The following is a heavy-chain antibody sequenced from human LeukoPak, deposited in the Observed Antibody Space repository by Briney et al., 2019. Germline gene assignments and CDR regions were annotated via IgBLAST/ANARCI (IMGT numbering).Heavy chain of an antibody. CDR1: GYTFSSYW. CDR2: IYPGDPDT. D-gene: IGHD3-3*01. Sequence: GASLRISCKGSGYTFSSYWIGWVRQLPGKGLEWMGIIYPGDPDTRYSPSLQGQVTISVDTSIGTAYLQWSSLKASDTAIYYCARQNDFRLDYWGQGTLVTVSS. CDR3: ARQNDFRLDY. J-gene: IGHJ4*02. V-gene: IGHV5-51*01.